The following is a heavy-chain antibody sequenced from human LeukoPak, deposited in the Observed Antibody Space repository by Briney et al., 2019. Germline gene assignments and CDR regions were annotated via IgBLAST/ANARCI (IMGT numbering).Heavy chain of an antibody. CDR3: ARAGHSSGWYTASDS. Sequence: PGGSLRLSCAASGFTVISDYTSWVRQAPGKGLEWVSVIYSGGGTYYTDSVRGRFTISRDNSKNTLYLQMNSLRVDDTAMYYCARAGHSSGWYTASDSWGQGTLVTVSS. J-gene: IGHJ4*02. D-gene: IGHD6-19*01. CDR1: GFTVISDY. V-gene: IGHV3-53*01. CDR2: IYSGGGT.